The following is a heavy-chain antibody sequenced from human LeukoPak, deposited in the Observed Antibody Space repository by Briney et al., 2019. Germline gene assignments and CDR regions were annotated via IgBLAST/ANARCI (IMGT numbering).Heavy chain of an antibody. CDR1: GGSISSGGYS. D-gene: IGHD3-10*01. CDR3: ARMVRGLYWFDP. Sequence: SETLSLTCAVSGGSISSGGYSWSWVRQPRGKGLEWIGYIYDSGSTYYHPSLKSRVTISVDRSKNQFSLKLSSVTAADTAVYYCARMVRGLYWFDPWGQGTLVTVSS. V-gene: IGHV4-30-2*01. J-gene: IGHJ5*02. CDR2: IYDSGST.